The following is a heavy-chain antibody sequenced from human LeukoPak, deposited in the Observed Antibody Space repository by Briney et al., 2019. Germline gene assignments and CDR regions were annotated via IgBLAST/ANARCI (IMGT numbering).Heavy chain of an antibody. D-gene: IGHD6-13*01. CDR2: INWNGGST. J-gene: IGHJ4*02. V-gene: IGHV3-20*04. CDR1: GFTFDDYG. CDR3: ARDGIYSSSWYSPSDY. Sequence: GGSLRLSCAASGFTFDDYGMSWVRQAPGKGLEWASGINWNGGSTGYADSVKGRFTISRDNAKNSLYLQMNSLRAEDTALYYCARDGIYSSSWYSPSDYWGQGTLVTVSS.